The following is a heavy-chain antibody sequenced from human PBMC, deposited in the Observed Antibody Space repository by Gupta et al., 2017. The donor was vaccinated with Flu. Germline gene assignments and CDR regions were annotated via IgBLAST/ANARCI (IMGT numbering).Heavy chain of an antibody. Sequence: EVRLVESGGGLVQPGRSLRLSCTASGFTFGDDPMSWFRQAPGKGLGWVGFIRSKAYGGTTEYAASVKGRFTISRDDSKSIAYLQMNSLKTEYTAVYYCTRVEGYCSSTSCSPGFDPWGQGTLVTVSS. D-gene: IGHD2-2*01. V-gene: IGHV3-49*03. CDR3: TRVEGYCSSTSCSPGFDP. CDR2: IRSKAYGGTT. J-gene: IGHJ5*02. CDR1: GFTFGDDP.